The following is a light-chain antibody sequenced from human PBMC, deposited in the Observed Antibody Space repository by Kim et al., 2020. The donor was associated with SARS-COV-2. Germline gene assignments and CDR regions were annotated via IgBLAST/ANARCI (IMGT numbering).Light chain of an antibody. CDR1: QSVSSN. CDR2: GAS. V-gene: IGKV3-15*01. CDR3: QQYNNWPPYT. Sequence: VRPEERATLSCRASQSVSSNLAWYQQKPGQAPMLLIYGASTRATGIPARFSGSGSGTEFTLTISSLQSEDFAVYYCQQYNNWPPYTFGQGTKLEI. J-gene: IGKJ2*01.